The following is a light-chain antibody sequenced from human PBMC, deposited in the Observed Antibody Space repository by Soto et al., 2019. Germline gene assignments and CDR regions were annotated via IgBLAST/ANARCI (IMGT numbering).Light chain of an antibody. CDR2: GAS. CDR3: QQYGSSIFT. CDR1: QSVSSSY. Sequence: EIVLTQSPGTLSLSPGERATLSCRASQSVSSSYLGWYQQKPGQAPRLLIYGASTRATGIPDRFSGSGSGTDFTLTINRLEPEDFAVYYCQQYGSSIFTFGPGTKVDIK. J-gene: IGKJ3*01. V-gene: IGKV3-20*01.